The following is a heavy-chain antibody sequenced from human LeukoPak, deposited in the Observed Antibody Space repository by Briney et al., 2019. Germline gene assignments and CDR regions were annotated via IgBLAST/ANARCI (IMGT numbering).Heavy chain of an antibody. CDR1: GGSFSGYY. J-gene: IGHJ5*02. Sequence: PSETLSLTCAVYGGSFSGYYWSWIRQPPGKGLEWIGYVYYSGSTYYNPSLKSRVTISVDTSKNQFSLKLSSVTAADTAVYYCARAHGVVIMTVWFDPWGQGTLVTVSS. D-gene: IGHD3-3*01. CDR3: ARAHGVVIMTVWFDP. CDR2: VYYSGST. V-gene: IGHV4-34*09.